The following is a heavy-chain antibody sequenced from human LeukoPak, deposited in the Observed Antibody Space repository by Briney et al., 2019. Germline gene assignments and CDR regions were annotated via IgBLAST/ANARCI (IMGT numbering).Heavy chain of an antibody. CDR2: IRNKVQKFTT. CDR1: GFTFSDHF. J-gene: IGHJ6*02. CDR3: AGQLYCAGDCYSRHMGV. Sequence: GGSLRLSCAASGFTFSDHFMHWVRQAPGEGLEWVGRIRNKVQKFTTEYAAAVKGRFTVSRDDSKKAFYLQLNSLNAEDRAVYYCAGQLYCAGDCYSRHMGVWGPGTTVNGSS. D-gene: IGHD2-21*02. V-gene: IGHV3-72*01.